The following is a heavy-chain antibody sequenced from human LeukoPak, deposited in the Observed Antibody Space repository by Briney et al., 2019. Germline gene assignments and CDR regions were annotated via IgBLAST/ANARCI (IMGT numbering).Heavy chain of an antibody. D-gene: IGHD5-18*01. J-gene: IGHJ6*02. V-gene: IGHV1-69*04. CDR2: IIPILGIA. CDR1: GYTFTSYG. Sequence: ASVKVSCKASGYTFTSYGISWVRQAPGQGLEWMGRIIPILGIANYAQKFQGRVTITADKSTSTAYMELSSLRSEDTAVYYCARGTDTAMVSMDVWGQGTTVTVSS. CDR3: ARGTDTAMVSMDV.